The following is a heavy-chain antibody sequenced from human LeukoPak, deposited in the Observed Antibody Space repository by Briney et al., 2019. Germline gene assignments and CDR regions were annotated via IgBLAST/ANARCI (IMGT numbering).Heavy chain of an antibody. CDR2: ISYDGSNK. J-gene: IGHJ4*02. CDR1: GFTFSSYA. D-gene: IGHD2-2*01. V-gene: IGHV3-30-3*01. CDR3: ARPYCSSTSCYLGYGNYFDY. Sequence: GGSLRLSCAASGFTFSSYAMHWVRQAPGKGLEWVAVISYDGSNKYYADSVKGRFTISRDNSKNTLYLQMNSLRAEDTAVYYCARPYCSSTSCYLGYGNYFDYWGQGTLVTVSS.